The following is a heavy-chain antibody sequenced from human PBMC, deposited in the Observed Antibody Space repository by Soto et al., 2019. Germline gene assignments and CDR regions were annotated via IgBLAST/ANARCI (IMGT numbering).Heavy chain of an antibody. CDR2: ISSSGTSA. V-gene: IGHV3-11*05. Sequence: PGGSLRLSCAASGFTFSAVYMSWIRQAPNKGLEYISYISSSGTSANYADSVKGRFTISRDNAKNSLYLQMNSLRAEDTAVYYCARDRGAVTGQYFDYWGQGALVTVS. J-gene: IGHJ4*02. CDR3: ARDRGAVTGQYFDY. D-gene: IGHD6-19*01. CDR1: GFTFSAVY.